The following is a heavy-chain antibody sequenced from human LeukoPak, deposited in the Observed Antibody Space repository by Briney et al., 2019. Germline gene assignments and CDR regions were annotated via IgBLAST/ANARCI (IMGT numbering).Heavy chain of an antibody. CDR2: ISYDGNNK. V-gene: IGHV3-30*04. CDR1: GFTFRSYA. Sequence: GGSLRLSCAASGFTFRSYAMHWVRQAPGKGLEWVAVISYDGNNKYYADSVKGRFTISRDSSKKTLNLQMDSLRAEDTAIYYCARDWGSYGYGYHFDYWGQGTLVTVSS. CDR3: ARDWGSYGYGYHFDY. J-gene: IGHJ4*02. D-gene: IGHD5-18*01.